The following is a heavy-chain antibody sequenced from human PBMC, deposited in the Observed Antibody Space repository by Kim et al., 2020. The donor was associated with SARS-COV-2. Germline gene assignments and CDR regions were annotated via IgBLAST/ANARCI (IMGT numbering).Heavy chain of an antibody. CDR3: ARSRSRESYNWKRHYYYYMDV. CDR2: ISSSGSTI. D-gene: IGHD1-20*01. J-gene: IGHJ6*03. CDR1: GFTFSSYE. V-gene: IGHV3-48*03. Sequence: GGSLRLSCAASGFTFSSYEMNWVRQAPGKGLEWVSYISSSGSTIYYADSVKGRFTISRDNAKNSLYLQMNSLRAEDTAVYYCARSRSRESYNWKRHYYYYMDVWGKGTTVTVSS.